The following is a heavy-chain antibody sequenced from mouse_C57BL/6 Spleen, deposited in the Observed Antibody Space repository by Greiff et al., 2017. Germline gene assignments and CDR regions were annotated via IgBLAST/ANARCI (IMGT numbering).Heavy chain of an antibody. J-gene: IGHJ1*03. CDR1: GYTFTSYW. CDR3: ARTPLYGSSGYFDV. CDR2: IHPNSGST. V-gene: IGHV1-64*01. Sequence: QVQLQQPGAELVKPGASVTLSCKASGYTFTSYWLHWVKQRPGPGLEWIGLIHPNSGSTNYNEKFKSKATLTVDKSSSTAYMQLSSLTSEDSAVYYCARTPLYGSSGYFDVWGTGTTVTVSS. D-gene: IGHD1-1*01.